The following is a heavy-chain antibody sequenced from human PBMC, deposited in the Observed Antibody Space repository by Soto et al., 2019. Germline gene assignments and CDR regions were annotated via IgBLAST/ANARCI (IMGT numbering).Heavy chain of an antibody. Sequence: QEHLVESGGGVVQPGKSLRLSCTASGFSLTSFTVHWVRQAPGTGLEWVTLISYDGSKKDYIDSVKGRFTISRDNFKNAVYMEIDNLRPEDTAVYLCARGRQLAMTRIAFYYRLDVWGQGTTVTVSS. J-gene: IGHJ6*02. CDR3: ARGRQLAMTRIAFYYRLDV. D-gene: IGHD1-1*01. CDR1: GFSLTSFT. CDR2: ISYDGSKK. V-gene: IGHV3-30-3*01.